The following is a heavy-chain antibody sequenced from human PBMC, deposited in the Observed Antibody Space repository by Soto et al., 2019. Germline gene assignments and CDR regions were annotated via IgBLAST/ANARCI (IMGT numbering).Heavy chain of an antibody. CDR3: AKGSYYDASSSFDTTGMYSRYFGLDV. CDR2: TIHNFNAS. Sequence: SLKVDFKGSGYPFNDYAISLDRQAPGQGLEWFQRTIHNFNASNSAQKFQGRVTITADESTSTVYMELSRLRSEDTAVYYCAKGSYYDASSSFDTTGMYSRYFGLDVWGQGTAVTGSS. CDR1: GYPFNDYA. D-gene: IGHD3-22*01. V-gene: IGHV1-69*01. J-gene: IGHJ6*01.